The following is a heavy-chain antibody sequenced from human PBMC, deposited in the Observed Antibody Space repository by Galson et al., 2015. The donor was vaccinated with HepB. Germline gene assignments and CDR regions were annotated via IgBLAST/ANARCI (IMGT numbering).Heavy chain of an antibody. CDR2: IIPILGIA. J-gene: IGHJ5*02. Sequence: SVKVSCKASGGTFSSYAISWVRQAPGQGLEWMGRIIPILGIANYAQKFQGRVTITADKSTSTAYMELSSLRSEDTAVYYCARDMGDTVASWFDPWGQGTLVTVSS. CDR3: ARDMGDTVASWFDP. V-gene: IGHV1-69*04. D-gene: IGHD5-12*01. CDR1: GGTFSSYA.